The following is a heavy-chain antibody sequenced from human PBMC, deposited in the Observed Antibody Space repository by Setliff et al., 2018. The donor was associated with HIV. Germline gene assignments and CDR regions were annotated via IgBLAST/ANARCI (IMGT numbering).Heavy chain of an antibody. CDR2: INPNSGGT. CDR3: AREGSPIYYFDY. CDR1: GYTFTGYY. Sequence: ASVKVSCKASGYTFTGYYMHWVRQAPGQGLEWMGWINPNSGGTNYAQKFQGRVTMTRDTSISTAYMELSRLRSDDTAVYFCAREGSPIYYFDYWSQGTLVTVSS. D-gene: IGHD3-10*01. V-gene: IGHV1-2*02. J-gene: IGHJ4*02.